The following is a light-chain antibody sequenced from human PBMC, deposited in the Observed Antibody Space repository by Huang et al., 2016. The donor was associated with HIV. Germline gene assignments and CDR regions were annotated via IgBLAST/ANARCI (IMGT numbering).Light chain of an antibody. CDR2: DAS. Sequence: PSSLSASIGDRVTITCRASQGISTSLAWYQQKPGKAPKLLIFDASSLRSGVPSRFSGSRSGTVFTLSISSLQPEDFATYFCQQLRSYPLTFGGGTKVEIK. CDR3: QQLRSYPLT. V-gene: IGKV1-9*01. J-gene: IGKJ4*01. CDR1: QGISTS.